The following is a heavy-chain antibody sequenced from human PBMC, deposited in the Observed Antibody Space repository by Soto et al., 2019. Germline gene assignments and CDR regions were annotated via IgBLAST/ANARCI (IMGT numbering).Heavy chain of an antibody. CDR2: INQSGST. CDR1: GGSFSGYY. CDR3: ARDKLTGRFDY. D-gene: IGHD2-8*02. Sequence: QVQLQQWGAGLLKPSETLSLTCADYGGSFSGYYLSCIRQPPGTGLEWIGEINQSGSTNYNPSLKSRVTISVNPSQNQSSLKLTSVTAADTAVYYCARDKLTGRFDYWGQGTLVTVSS. V-gene: IGHV4-34*01. J-gene: IGHJ4*02.